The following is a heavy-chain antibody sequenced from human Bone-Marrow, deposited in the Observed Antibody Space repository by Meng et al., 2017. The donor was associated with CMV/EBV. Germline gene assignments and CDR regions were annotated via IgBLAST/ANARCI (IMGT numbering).Heavy chain of an antibody. CDR2: VSYSGGT. CDR1: GASIRSHY. D-gene: IGHD1-1*01. J-gene: IGHJ4*02. V-gene: IGHV4-59*11. CDR3: ARLFLNDDTVFDY. Sequence: GSLRLSCTVSGASIRSHYWSWIRQPPGKGLEWIGYVSYSGGTNYDPSLKSRVTISVDTSKNQFSLKLSSVTAADTAVYYCARLFLNDDTVFDYWGQGTLVTVSS.